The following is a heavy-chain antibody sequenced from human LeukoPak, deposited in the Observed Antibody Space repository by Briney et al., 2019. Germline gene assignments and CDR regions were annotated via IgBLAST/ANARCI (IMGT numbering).Heavy chain of an antibody. V-gene: IGHV3-23*01. J-gene: IGHJ5*02. CDR3: ARVQSSSWYGDWFDP. D-gene: IGHD6-13*01. CDR2: ISGSGGST. CDR1: GFTFSSSA. Sequence: GGSLRLSCAASGFTFSSSAMSWVRQAPGKGLEWVSAISGSGGSTYYADSVKGRFTISRDNSKNTLYLQMNSLRADDTAVYYCARVQSSSWYGDWFDPWGQGTLITVSS.